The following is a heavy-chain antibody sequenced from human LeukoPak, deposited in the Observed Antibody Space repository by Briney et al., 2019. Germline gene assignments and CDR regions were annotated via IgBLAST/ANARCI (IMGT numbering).Heavy chain of an antibody. CDR2: ISSSSSYI. CDR1: GFTFSSYS. V-gene: IGHV3-21*01. D-gene: IGHD6-13*01. Sequence: GRSLRLSCAASGFTFSSYSMNWVRQAPGKGLEWVSSISSSSSYIYYADSVEGRFTISRDNAKNSLYLQMNSLRAEDTAVYYCARDGSYSSSWYFDYWGQGTLVTVSS. J-gene: IGHJ4*02. CDR3: ARDGSYSSSWYFDY.